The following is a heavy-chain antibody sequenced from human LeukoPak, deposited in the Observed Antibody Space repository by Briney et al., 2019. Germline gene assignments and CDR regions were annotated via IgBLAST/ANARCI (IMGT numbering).Heavy chain of an antibody. V-gene: IGHV3-7*01. CDR1: GCMFSSNW. J-gene: IGHJ4*02. D-gene: IGHD3-3*01. CDR2: IKKDGSAK. Sequence: GGSLRLSCVASGCMFSSNWMSWVRQAPGKGLEWVANIKKDGSAKYYVDSVKGRFTISRDNAKNSLYLQMDSLRVEDTGKYYCERDPYEALFGAFDYWGQGTLVAVSS. CDR3: ERDPYEALFGAFDY.